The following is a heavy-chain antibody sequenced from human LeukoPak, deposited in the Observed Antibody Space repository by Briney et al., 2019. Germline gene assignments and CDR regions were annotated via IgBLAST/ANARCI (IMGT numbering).Heavy chain of an antibody. J-gene: IGHJ6*02. CDR1: GFTFSSYA. Sequence: GGSLRLSCAASGFTFSSYAMSWVRQAPGKGLEWVSAISGSGGSTYYADSVKGRFTISRGSSTNTLYLQMNGLRAEDTAIYYCAKFSTWYLKNGMDLWGQGTTVTVSS. D-gene: IGHD6-13*01. V-gene: IGHV3-23*01. CDR3: AKFSTWYLKNGMDL. CDR2: ISGSGGST.